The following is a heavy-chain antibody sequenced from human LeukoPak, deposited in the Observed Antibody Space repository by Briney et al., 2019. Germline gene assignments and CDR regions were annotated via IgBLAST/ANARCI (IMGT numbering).Heavy chain of an antibody. CDR3: AKDRPNYHESNGHYYRPNGDY. J-gene: IGHJ4*02. CDR1: GFTFNIYA. V-gene: IGHV3-23*01. D-gene: IGHD3-22*01. CDR2: ITSSGDVT. Sequence: PGGSLRLSCAASGFTFNIYAMSWVRQAPVKGLEWVSSITSSGDVTFYADSVKDRFTISRDNSKNTLYLQMSRLRAEDTAVYYCAKDRPNYHESNGHYYRPNGDYWGQGTLVTVSS.